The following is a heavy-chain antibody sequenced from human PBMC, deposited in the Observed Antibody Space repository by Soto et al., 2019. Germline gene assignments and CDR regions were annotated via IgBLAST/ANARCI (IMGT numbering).Heavy chain of an antibody. V-gene: IGHV3-30*18. J-gene: IGHJ4*02. CDR1: GFSLNDYG. Sequence: PGGSLRLSCAASGFSLNDYGMHWGRQPPGKGLEWVADISYDGRNKYYTDSVRGRFTISRDISKGTLYLQMNSLRPEDTAVYYCAKSNRGAYDTPDFWGQGTPVTVSS. D-gene: IGHD3-22*01. CDR3: AKSNRGAYDTPDF. CDR2: ISYDGRNK.